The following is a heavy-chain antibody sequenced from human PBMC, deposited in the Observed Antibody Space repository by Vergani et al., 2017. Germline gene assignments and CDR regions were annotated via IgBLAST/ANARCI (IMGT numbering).Heavy chain of an antibody. D-gene: IGHD6-19*01. V-gene: IGHV3-23*01. J-gene: IGHJ3*02. CDR1: GFTFSSYA. CDR2: ISGSGSTI. Sequence: EVQLLESGGGLVQPGGSLRLSCAASGFTFSSYAMSWVRQAPGKGLEWVSAISGSGSTIYYADSVKGRFTISRDNAKNSLYLQMNSLRAEDTAVYYCARDLSGAGYSSGGLRNAFDIWGQGTMVTVSS. CDR3: ARDLSGAGYSSGGLRNAFDI.